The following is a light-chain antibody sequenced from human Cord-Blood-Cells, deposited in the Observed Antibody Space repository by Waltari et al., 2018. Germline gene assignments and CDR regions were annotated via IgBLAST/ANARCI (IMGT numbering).Light chain of an antibody. Sequence: NFMLTQPHPVSESPGKTVTISCTRRSGSIASNYGQWYQQRPGSSPTTVIYEDNQRPSGVPDRFSGSIDSSSNSASLTISGLKTEDEADYYCQSYDSSNQVFGGGTKLTVL. V-gene: IGLV6-57*01. CDR3: QSYDSSNQV. CDR1: SGSIASNY. J-gene: IGLJ3*02. CDR2: EDN.